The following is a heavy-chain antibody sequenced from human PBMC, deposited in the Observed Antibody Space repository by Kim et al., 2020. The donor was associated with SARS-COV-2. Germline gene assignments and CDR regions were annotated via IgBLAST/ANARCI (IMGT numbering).Heavy chain of an antibody. Sequence: ASVKVSCKASGYTFTSYGISWVRQAPGQGLEWMGWISAYNGNTNYAQKLQGRVTMTTDTSTSTAYMELRSLRSDDTAVYYCARGGKRGQQWLVRGEYYYYGMDVWGQGTTVTVSS. CDR3: ARGGKRGQQWLVRGEYYYYGMDV. V-gene: IGHV1-18*01. CDR2: ISAYNGNT. CDR1: GYTFTSYG. D-gene: IGHD6-19*01. J-gene: IGHJ6*02.